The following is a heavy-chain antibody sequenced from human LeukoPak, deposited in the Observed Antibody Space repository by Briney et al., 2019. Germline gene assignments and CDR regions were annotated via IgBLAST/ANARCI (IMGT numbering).Heavy chain of an antibody. J-gene: IGHJ5*02. CDR3: ARGLAANDWFDP. CDR1: GFTFSDYY. CDR2: ISASSSTR. D-gene: IGHD2-15*01. V-gene: IGHV3-11*01. Sequence: GGSLRLSCAASGFTFSDYYMNWIRQAPGKGLEWLSYISASSSTRYYADSVKGRFTISRDNAKNSLYLQMNSLRAEDTAVYYCARGLAANDWFDPWGQGTLVTVSS.